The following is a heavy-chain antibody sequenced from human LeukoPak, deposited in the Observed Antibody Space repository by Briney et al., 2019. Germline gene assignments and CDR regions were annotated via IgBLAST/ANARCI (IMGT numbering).Heavy chain of an antibody. CDR1: GGSISSGGYS. J-gene: IGHJ3*02. CDR2: IYHSEST. V-gene: IGHV4-30-2*01. Sequence: SQTLSLTCAVSGGSISSGGYSWSWIRQPPGKGLEWIGYIYHSESTYYNPSLKSRVTISVDRSKNQFSLKLSSVTAADTAVYYCARDFRGSVDAFDIWGQGTMVAVSS. CDR3: ARDFRGSVDAFDI.